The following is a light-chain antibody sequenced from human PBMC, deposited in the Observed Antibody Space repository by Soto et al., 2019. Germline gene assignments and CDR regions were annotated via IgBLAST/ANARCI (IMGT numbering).Light chain of an antibody. CDR1: QSVSSSY. V-gene: IGKV3-20*01. J-gene: IGKJ1*01. CDR3: QQYGSSPWT. Sequence: EIVLTQPPRTLSLSPGERATLSCRASQSVSSSYLAWYQQKPGQAPRLLIYGASSRATGIPDRFSGSGSGTDFTLTISRLEPEDFAVYYCQQYGSSPWTFGQGTKVDI. CDR2: GAS.